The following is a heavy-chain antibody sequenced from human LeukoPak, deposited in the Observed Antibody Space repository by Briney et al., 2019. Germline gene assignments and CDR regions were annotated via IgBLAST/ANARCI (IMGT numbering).Heavy chain of an antibody. J-gene: IGHJ3*02. Sequence: GRSLSLSCAVSGFIFSNYAMNWVRQAPGKGPEWVSAISGSGDSTYYADSVKGRFTISRDNSKNTLSLQMNSLRAEATAVYYCAKDHDYYASGPIWGQGTMVTVSS. CDR1: GFIFSNYA. D-gene: IGHD3-10*01. CDR3: AKDHDYYASGPI. CDR2: ISGSGDST. V-gene: IGHV3-23*01.